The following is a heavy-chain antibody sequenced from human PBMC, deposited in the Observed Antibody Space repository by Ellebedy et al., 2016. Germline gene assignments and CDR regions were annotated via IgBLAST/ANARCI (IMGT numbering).Heavy chain of an antibody. CDR1: GDSISSGSYY. V-gene: IGHV4-39*07. CDR3: ARSPVLDTLTGYHFDL. D-gene: IGHD3-9*01. CDR2: IYYSGNT. J-gene: IGHJ3*01. Sequence: SETLSLTCSVFGDSISSGSYYGGWIRQTPGKGLEWIGSIYYSGNTYYNPSLKSRITMSVDTSKNQFSLKLTSVTAADTAVYYCARSPVLDTLTGYHFDLWGQGTLVSVSS.